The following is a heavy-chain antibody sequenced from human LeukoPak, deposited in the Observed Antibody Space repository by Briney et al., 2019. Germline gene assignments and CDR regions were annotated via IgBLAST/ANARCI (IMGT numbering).Heavy chain of an antibody. J-gene: IGHJ4*02. Sequence: GESLRLSCAAPGFTVSSNYMSWVRQAPGKGLEWVSVIYSGGSTYYADSVKGRFTISRDNSKNTLYLQMNSLRAEDTAVYYCAREHGYSSGWYVVWGQGTLVTVSS. CDR1: GFTVSSNY. CDR2: IYSGGST. CDR3: AREHGYSSGWYVV. V-gene: IGHV3-53*01. D-gene: IGHD6-19*01.